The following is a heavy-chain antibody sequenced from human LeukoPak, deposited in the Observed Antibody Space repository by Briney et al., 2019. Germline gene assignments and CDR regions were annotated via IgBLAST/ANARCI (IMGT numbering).Heavy chain of an antibody. J-gene: IGHJ3*01. CDR3: ARLWFGEYDAFDV. CDR2: IYPGDSGT. Sequence: GESLQISCKGSGYSFTSYWIGWVRQMPGKGLEWMGIIYPGDSGTRYSPSFQGQVTISADKSISTAYLQWSSLKASDTAMYYCARLWFGEYDAFDVWGQGTMVTVSS. CDR1: GYSFTSYW. V-gene: IGHV5-51*01. D-gene: IGHD3-10*01.